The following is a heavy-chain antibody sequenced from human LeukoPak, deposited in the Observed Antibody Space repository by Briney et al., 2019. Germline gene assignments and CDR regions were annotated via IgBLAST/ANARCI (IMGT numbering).Heavy chain of an antibody. D-gene: IGHD5-24*01. CDR3: ARDRNWLQGGGTDY. CDR1: GGSINSYF. Sequence: SETLSVTCTVSGGSINSYFWCWIRQTAGKGLEWIGRIDSSGNTNYNPSLKSRVTMSADTSKNRFSLRLSSVTAADTAVYYCARDRNWLQGGGTDYWGQGTLATVSS. CDR2: IDSSGNT. J-gene: IGHJ4*02. V-gene: IGHV4-4*07.